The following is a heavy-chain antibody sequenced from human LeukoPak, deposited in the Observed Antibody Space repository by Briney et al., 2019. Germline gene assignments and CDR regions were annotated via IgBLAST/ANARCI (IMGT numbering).Heavy chain of an antibody. CDR3: ARASFWFDYSGYYFDF. V-gene: IGHV3-66*01. D-gene: IGHD2-15*01. CDR2: IYSGGGT. CDR1: GFTVSSNY. J-gene: IGHJ4*02. Sequence: GGSLRLSCAASGFTVSSNYLSWVRQAPGKGLEWVSVIYSGGGTYYADSVKGRFTISRDNSKNTVYLQMNSLRAEDTAVYYCARASFWFDYSGYYFDFWGQGTLVTVSS.